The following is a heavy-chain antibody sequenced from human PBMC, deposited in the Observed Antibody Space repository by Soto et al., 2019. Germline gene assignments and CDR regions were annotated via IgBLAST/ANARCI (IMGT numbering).Heavy chain of an antibody. CDR3: AHRVLRTVFGLVTTTAIYFDF. CDR2: IYWDDDK. CDR1: GFSLTTSGVG. D-gene: IGHD3-3*01. Sequence: QITLNESGPTQVKPRQTLTLTCTFSGFSLTTSGVGVGWIRQSPGKAPEWLALIYWDDDKRYSPSLKSRLTITKETSKNLLVLTMADLDPADTATYYCAHRVLRTVFGLVTTTAIYFDFWGQGTPVAVSS. V-gene: IGHV2-5*02. J-gene: IGHJ4*02.